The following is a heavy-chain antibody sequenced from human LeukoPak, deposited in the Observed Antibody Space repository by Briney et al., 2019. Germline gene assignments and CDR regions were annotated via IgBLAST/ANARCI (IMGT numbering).Heavy chain of an antibody. CDR3: ARGVPLPPLHPLMDV. CDR1: GYTFTCYG. CDR2: ISAYNGNT. V-gene: IGHV1-18*01. Sequence: ASVKVSCKASGYTFTCYGISWVRQAPGQGLEWMGWISAYNGNTNYAQKLQGRVTMTTDTSTSTAYMELRSLRSDDTAVYYCARGVPLPPLHPLMDVWGQGTTVTVSS. J-gene: IGHJ6*02. D-gene: IGHD2-2*01.